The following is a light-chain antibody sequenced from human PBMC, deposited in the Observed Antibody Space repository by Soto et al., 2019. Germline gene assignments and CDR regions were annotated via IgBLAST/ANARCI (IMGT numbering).Light chain of an antibody. CDR1: QSISSW. Sequence: DIQMTQSPSTLSASVGDRVTITCRASQSISSWLAWYQQKPGKPPKLLIYDASSLEGGVPSRFSGSGSGTEFTLTFSSLQPDDFATDYCQQYYSYPWTFGQGTKVDI. CDR3: QQYYSYPWT. J-gene: IGKJ1*01. CDR2: DAS. V-gene: IGKV1-5*01.